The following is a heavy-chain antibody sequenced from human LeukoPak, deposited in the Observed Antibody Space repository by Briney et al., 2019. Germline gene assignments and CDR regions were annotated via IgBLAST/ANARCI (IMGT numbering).Heavy chain of an antibody. CDR2: IYHSGST. CDR1: GGSISSSNW. V-gene: IGHV4-4*02. J-gene: IGHJ5*02. D-gene: IGHD3-10*01. CDR3: ARVSLWFGEYYYGLGWFDP. Sequence: PSETLSLTCAVSGGSISSSNWWSWVRQPPGKGLEWIGEIYHSGSTNYNPSLKSRVTISVDKSKNQFSLKLSSVTAADTAVYYCARVSLWFGEYYYGLGWFDPWGQGTLVTVSS.